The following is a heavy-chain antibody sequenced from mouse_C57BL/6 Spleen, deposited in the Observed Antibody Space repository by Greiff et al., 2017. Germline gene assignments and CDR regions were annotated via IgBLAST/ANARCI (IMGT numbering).Heavy chain of an antibody. Sequence: QVQLQQSGPELVKPRASVKISCKASGYAFSSSWMNWVKQRPGKGLEWIGRIYPGDGDTNYNGKFKGKATLTADKAASTAYMQLSSLTSEDSAVYFCARQYYYGSSYYFDYWGQGTTLTVSS. CDR1: GYAFSSSW. CDR3: ARQYYYGSSYYFDY. V-gene: IGHV1-82*01. D-gene: IGHD1-1*01. CDR2: IYPGDGDT. J-gene: IGHJ2*01.